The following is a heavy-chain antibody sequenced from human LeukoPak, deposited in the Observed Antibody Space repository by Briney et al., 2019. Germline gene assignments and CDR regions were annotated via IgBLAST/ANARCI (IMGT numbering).Heavy chain of an antibody. Sequence: ASVKVSCKASGYTFTSYDINWVRQATGQGLEWMGWMNPNSGNTGYAQKFQGRVTITRSTSISTAYMELSSLRSEDTAVYYCARSRVGATYQYDYWGQGTLVTVSS. CDR1: GYTFTSYD. V-gene: IGHV1-8*03. CDR3: ARSRVGATYQYDY. D-gene: IGHD1-26*01. J-gene: IGHJ4*02. CDR2: MNPNSGNT.